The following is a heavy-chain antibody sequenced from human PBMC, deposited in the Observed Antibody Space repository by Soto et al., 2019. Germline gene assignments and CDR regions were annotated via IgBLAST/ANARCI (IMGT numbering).Heavy chain of an antibody. V-gene: IGHV4-59*01. D-gene: IGHD1-26*01. J-gene: IGHJ4*02. CDR1: GGSISSYY. Sequence: SETLSLTCTVSGGSISSYYWSWIRQPPGKGLEWIGDIYYSGSTNYNPSLKSRVTISVDTSKNQFSLKLSSVTAADTAVYYCARSGASNVDYWGQGTLVTVSS. CDR3: ARSGASNVDY. CDR2: IYYSGST.